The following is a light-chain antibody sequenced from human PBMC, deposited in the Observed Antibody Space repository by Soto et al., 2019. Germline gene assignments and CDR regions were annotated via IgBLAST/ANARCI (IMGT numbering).Light chain of an antibody. V-gene: IGKV3-20*01. CDR2: GAS. Sequence: VLTKSQGTLSLSPGERATLSCRASQRVSSSSLAWYQQKPGQAPRLLIYGASRRATGIPDRFSGSGSGTDFSLTISRLEPEDFAVYYCHQYDNTLQTLGQGTKV. CDR1: QRVSSSS. CDR3: HQYDNTLQT. J-gene: IGKJ2*01.